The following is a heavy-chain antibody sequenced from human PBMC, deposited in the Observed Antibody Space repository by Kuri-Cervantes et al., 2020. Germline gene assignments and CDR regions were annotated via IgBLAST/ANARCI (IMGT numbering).Heavy chain of an antibody. CDR2: ISYSGST. Sequence: SETLSLTCTVSGGSVSSGSYWWSWIRQPPGKGLEWIGYISYSGSTNYNPSLKSRVTISVDTSKNQFSLKLSSVTAADTAVYYCARVCGRCETGTTALDAFDIWGQGTMVIVSS. D-gene: IGHD1-7*01. CDR1: GGSVSSGSYW. V-gene: IGHV4-61*01. J-gene: IGHJ3*02. CDR3: ARVCGRCETGTTALDAFDI.